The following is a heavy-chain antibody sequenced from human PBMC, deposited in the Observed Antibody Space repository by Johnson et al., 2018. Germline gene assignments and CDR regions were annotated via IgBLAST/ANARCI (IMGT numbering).Heavy chain of an antibody. CDR3: TRGRVGSGGYYYYMDV. CDR2: IYYSGST. CDR1: GGSISSSSYY. V-gene: IGHV4-39*07. J-gene: IGHJ6*03. Sequence: QVQLQESGPGLVKPSETLSLTCTVSGGSISSSSYYWGWIRQPPGKGLEWIGSIYYSGSTYYNPSLKSRVTISVDTSKNQFSLKLSSVTAADTAVYYSTRGRVGSGGYYYYMDVWGKGTTVTVSS. D-gene: IGHD1-26*01.